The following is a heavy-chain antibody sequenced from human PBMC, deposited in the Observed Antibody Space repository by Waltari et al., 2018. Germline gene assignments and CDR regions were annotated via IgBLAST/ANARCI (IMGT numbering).Heavy chain of an antibody. V-gene: IGHV1-8*03. CDR1: GYTFTSYD. J-gene: IGHJ4*02. CDR2: VNPNSGNT. CDR3: ARGLGAPYYDFWSGYYTLFDY. D-gene: IGHD3-3*01. Sequence: QVQLVQSGAEVKKPGASVKVSCKASGYTFTSYDINWVRQATGQGLEWMGWVNPNSGNTGYAQKFQGIVTITRNTSISTAYMELSSLRSEDTAVYYCARGLGAPYYDFWSGYYTLFDYWGQGTLVTVSS.